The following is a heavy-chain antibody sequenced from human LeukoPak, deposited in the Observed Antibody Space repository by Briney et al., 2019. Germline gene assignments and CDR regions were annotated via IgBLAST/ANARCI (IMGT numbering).Heavy chain of an antibody. J-gene: IGHJ3*02. D-gene: IGHD3-3*01. CDR3: ARALVEWLWVDI. CDR1: GYTFANYY. Sequence: EASVKVSCKASGYTFANYYMHWVRQAPGQGLEWMGIINPSGGDTSYAQRFQGRVTMTRDMSTSTVYMELSSLKSEETAVYYCARALVEWLWVDIWGQGTMVTVSS. CDR2: INPSGGDT. V-gene: IGHV1-46*01.